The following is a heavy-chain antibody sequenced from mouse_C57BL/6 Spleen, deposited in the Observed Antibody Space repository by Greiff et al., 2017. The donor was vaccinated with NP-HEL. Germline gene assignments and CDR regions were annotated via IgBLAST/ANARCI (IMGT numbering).Heavy chain of an antibody. J-gene: IGHJ3*01. Sequence: EVKLMESGGGLVKPGGSLKLSCAASGFTFSSYAMSWVRQTPEKRLEWVATISDGGSYTYYPDNVKGRFTISRDNAKNNLYLQMSHLKSEDTAMYYCARDNWGDDWLAYWGQGTLVTVSA. D-gene: IGHD4-1*01. CDR1: GFTFSSYA. CDR3: ARDNWGDDWLAY. CDR2: ISDGGSYT. V-gene: IGHV5-4*01.